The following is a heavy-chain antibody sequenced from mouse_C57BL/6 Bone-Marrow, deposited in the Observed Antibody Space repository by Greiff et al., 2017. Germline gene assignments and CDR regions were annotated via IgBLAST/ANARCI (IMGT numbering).Heavy chain of an antibody. Sequence: EVKLQESGAELVRPGASVKLSCTASGFNIKDYYMHWVKQRPEQGLEWIGRIDPEDGDTEYAPKFQGKATMTADTSSNTAYLQLSSLTSEDTAVYYCTTITTVVARAYWGQGTLVTVSA. CDR1: GFNIKDYY. J-gene: IGHJ3*01. CDR3: TTITTVVARAY. V-gene: IGHV14-1*01. D-gene: IGHD1-1*01. CDR2: IDPEDGDT.